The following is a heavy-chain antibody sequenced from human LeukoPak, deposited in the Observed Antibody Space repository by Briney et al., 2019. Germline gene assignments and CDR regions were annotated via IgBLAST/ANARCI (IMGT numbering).Heavy chain of an antibody. CDR3: ARDRGSGSIFDY. Sequence: SETLSLTCTVSGGSISSYLWSWIRQPPGKGLAWIGYIYYSGSTNYNPSLKSRVTISVDTSKSQFSLKLSSVTAADTAVYYCARDRGSGSIFDYWGQGTLVTVSS. CDR2: IYYSGST. CDR1: GGSISSYL. V-gene: IGHV4-59*01. D-gene: IGHD3-10*01. J-gene: IGHJ4*02.